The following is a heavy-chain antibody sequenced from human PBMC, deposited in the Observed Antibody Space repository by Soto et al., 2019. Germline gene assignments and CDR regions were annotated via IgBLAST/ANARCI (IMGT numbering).Heavy chain of an antibody. CDR2: ISYDGSNK. Sequence: QVQLVESGGGVVQPGRSLRLSCAASGFTFSNYGMHWVRQAPGKGLEWVAVISYDGSNKYYADSVKGRITISRDNSKNRQYMQLKRLRAEYTAVYYWAKNVPGYTENDIGREVWGQGTTVTVSS. D-gene: IGHD3-10*02. V-gene: IGHV3-30*18. J-gene: IGHJ6*02. CDR1: GFTFSNYG. CDR3: AKNVPGYTENDIGREV.